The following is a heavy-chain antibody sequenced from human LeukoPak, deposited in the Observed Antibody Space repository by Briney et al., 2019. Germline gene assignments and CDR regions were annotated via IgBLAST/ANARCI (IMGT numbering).Heavy chain of an antibody. J-gene: IGHJ5*02. CDR3: ARDRGGYSPYSSLLNWFDP. Sequence: ASVKVSCKASGGTFSSYAISWVRQAPGQGLEWMGRIIPILGIANYAQKFQGRVTITADKSTSTAYMELSSLRSEDTAVYYCARDRGGYSPYSSLLNWFDPWGQGTLVTVSS. CDR1: GGTFSSYA. D-gene: IGHD3-22*01. V-gene: IGHV1-69*04. CDR2: IIPILGIA.